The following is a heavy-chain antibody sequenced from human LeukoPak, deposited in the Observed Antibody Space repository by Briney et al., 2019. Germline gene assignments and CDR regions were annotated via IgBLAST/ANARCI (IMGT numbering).Heavy chain of an antibody. CDR1: GGSFSGYY. V-gene: IGHV4-34*01. CDR3: ASEGGAAAGTVY. CDR2: INHSGST. Sequence: SGTLSLTCAVYGGSFSGYYWSWIRQPPGKGLEWIGEINHSGSTNYNPSLKSRVTISVDTSKNQFSLKLSSVTAADTAVYYCASEGGAAAGTVYWGQGTLVTVSS. D-gene: IGHD6-13*01. J-gene: IGHJ4*02.